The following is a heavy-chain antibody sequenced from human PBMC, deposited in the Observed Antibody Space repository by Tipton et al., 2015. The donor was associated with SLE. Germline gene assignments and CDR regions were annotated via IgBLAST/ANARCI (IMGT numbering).Heavy chain of an antibody. V-gene: IGHV4-34*01. CDR3: ARGDYDIPHYYGMDV. D-gene: IGHD3-9*01. CDR1: GGSFSGYY. J-gene: IGHJ6*02. Sequence: GLVKPSETLSLTCAVYGGSFSGYYWSWIRQPPGKGLEWIGSIYYSGSTYYNPSLKSRVTISVDKSKNQFSLKLSSVTAADTAVYYCARGDYDIPHYYGMDVWGQGTTVTVSS. CDR2: IYYSGST.